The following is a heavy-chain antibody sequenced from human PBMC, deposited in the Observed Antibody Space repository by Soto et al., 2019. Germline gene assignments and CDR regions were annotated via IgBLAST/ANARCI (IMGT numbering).Heavy chain of an antibody. V-gene: IGHV3-23*01. Sequence: EVQLLESGGGLVQPGGSLRLSCAASGFTFSSYTWNWVRQAPGKGLEGVSGINSVGRTYYADSVKGRFTISRDDSKNTRYLQIISLRAEDTAVYYCAKDLRPDGVWDFDYWGQGTLVTVSS. J-gene: IGHJ4*02. CDR2: INSVGRT. D-gene: IGHD4-17*01. CDR1: GFTFSSYT. CDR3: AKDLRPDGVWDFDY.